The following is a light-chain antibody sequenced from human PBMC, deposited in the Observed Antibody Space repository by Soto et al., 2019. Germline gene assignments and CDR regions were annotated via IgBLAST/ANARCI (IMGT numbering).Light chain of an antibody. CDR3: QQYNSFSLT. CDR1: QSISTW. CDR2: KAS. Sequence: DIQMTQSPSTLSASVGDRVTITCRASQSISTWLAWYQQKPGKAPNLLIYKASSLESGVPSRFSGSGSGTVFTLTISSLQPDDFATYYCQQYNSFSLTFGGGTKVEIK. V-gene: IGKV1-5*03. J-gene: IGKJ4*01.